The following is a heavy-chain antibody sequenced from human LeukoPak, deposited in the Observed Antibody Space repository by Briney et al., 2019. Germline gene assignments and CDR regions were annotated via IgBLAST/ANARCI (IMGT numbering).Heavy chain of an antibody. CDR2: GFYTGRT. J-gene: IGHJ4*02. D-gene: IGHD3-22*01. CDR1: GGSISTGSSY. CDR3: AMGDNSGYVRDY. V-gene: IGHV4-39*01. Sequence: SQTLSLTCTVAGGSISTGSSYWGWIRQPPGKGLEWIGAGFYTGRTFYNPSLKSRVTISVDTAKNQFSLRLRSLTAAATAVYFCAMGDNSGYVRDYWGQGTRVTVSS.